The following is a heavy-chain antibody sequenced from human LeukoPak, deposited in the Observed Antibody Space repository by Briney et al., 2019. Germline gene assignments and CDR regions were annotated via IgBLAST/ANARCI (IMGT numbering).Heavy chain of an antibody. J-gene: IGHJ4*02. CDR1: GFTFSSCG. CDR3: ARVPNPGFAALDNFLDY. Sequence: GGSLRLSCAASGFTFSSCGMSWVRQAPGKGLEWVSSIRGSSSYIFYADSVKGRFTVSRDNAKNSLYLHMGSLGAEDTAVYYCARVPNPGFAALDNFLDYWGQGALVTVSS. CDR2: IRGSSSYI. D-gene: IGHD3-16*01. V-gene: IGHV3-21*01.